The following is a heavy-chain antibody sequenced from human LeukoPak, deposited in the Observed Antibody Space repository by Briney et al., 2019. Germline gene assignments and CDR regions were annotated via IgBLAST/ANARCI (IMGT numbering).Heavy chain of an antibody. Sequence: GGSLKLSCAASGFTFSNYAMSWVRQATGKGLEWVSTISGSGGRTYYADSVKGRFTISRDNSKNAVYLQMDSLKTEDTAVYYCLVVATIHDYWGQGTLVTVSS. D-gene: IGHD5-12*01. J-gene: IGHJ4*02. CDR2: ISGSGGRT. CDR3: LVVATIHDY. CDR1: GFTFSNYA. V-gene: IGHV3-23*01.